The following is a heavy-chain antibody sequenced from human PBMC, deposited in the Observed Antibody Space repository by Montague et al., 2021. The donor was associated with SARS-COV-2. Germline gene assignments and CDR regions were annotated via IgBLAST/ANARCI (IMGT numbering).Heavy chain of an antibody. CDR2: ISHTEST. Sequence: SETLSLTCTVSSGSISNYYCSWIWQPPGKGLERIGFISHTESTNYNPSRESRVSISIDTSKSQFSLWVRSVTAADTAGDYCARSVQFAYGLDVWGQGTTVTISS. V-gene: IGHV4-59*08. D-gene: IGHD3-16*01. CDR1: SGSISNYY. CDR3: ARSVQFAYGLDV. J-gene: IGHJ6*02.